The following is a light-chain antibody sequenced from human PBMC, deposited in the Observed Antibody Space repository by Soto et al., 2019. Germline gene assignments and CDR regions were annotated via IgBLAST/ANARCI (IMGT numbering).Light chain of an antibody. V-gene: IGKV3-11*01. CDR2: DAS. J-gene: IGKJ5*01. CDR1: QSVSTY. CDR3: QQRRSWPPTIT. Sequence: IVLTQSPATLSLSPGERATLSCRASQSVSTYLAWYQQRPGQAPRPLIYDASYRATDIPPRFSGSGSGTDFTLTISSLEPEDFAVYYCQQRRSWPPTITFGQGTRLEIK.